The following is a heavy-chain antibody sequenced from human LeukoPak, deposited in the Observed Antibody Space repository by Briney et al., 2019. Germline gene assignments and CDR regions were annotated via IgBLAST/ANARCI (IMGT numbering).Heavy chain of an antibody. J-gene: IGHJ4*02. CDR3: ARLKYYYGSGSYYISRPLFDY. Sequence: SETLSLTCTVSGGSISSSSYYWGWIRQPPGKGLEWIGSIYYSGSTYYNPSLKSRVTISVDTSKNQFSLKLSSVTAADTAVYYCARLKYYYGSGSYYISRPLFDYWGQGTLVTVS. CDR2: IYYSGST. V-gene: IGHV4-39*01. CDR1: GGSISSSSYY. D-gene: IGHD3-10*01.